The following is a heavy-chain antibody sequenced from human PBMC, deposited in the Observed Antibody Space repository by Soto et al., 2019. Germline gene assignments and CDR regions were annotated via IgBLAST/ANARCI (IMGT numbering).Heavy chain of an antibody. CDR1: GFTFSS. Sequence: PGGSLRLSCAASGFTFSSMNWVRQAPGKGLEWVSSISSSSSYIYYADSVKGRFTISRDNAKNSLYLQMNSLRAEDTAVYYCARDASDSGFDAFDIWGQGTMVTVSS. V-gene: IGHV3-21*01. CDR3: ARDASDSGFDAFDI. D-gene: IGHD5-12*01. CDR2: ISSSSSYI. J-gene: IGHJ3*02.